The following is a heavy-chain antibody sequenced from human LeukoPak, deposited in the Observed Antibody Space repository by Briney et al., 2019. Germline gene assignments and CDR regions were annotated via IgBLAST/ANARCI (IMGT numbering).Heavy chain of an antibody. CDR3: AKDGVPAAIVGGGWFNP. Sequence: PGGSLRLSCAASGFTFDDYAMHWVRQAPGKGLEWVSGISWNSGSIGYADSVKGRFTISRDNAKNSLYLQMNSLRAEDTALYYCAKDGVPAAIVGGGWFNPWGQGTLVTVSS. V-gene: IGHV3-9*01. CDR2: ISWNSGSI. CDR1: GFTFDDYA. J-gene: IGHJ5*02. D-gene: IGHD2-2*02.